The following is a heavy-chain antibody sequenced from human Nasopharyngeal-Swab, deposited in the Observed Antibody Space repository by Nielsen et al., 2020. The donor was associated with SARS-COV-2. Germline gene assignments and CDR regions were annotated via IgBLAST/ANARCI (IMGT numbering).Heavy chain of an antibody. D-gene: IGHD6-13*01. CDR2: ISSSSSTI. Sequence: VRQAPGKGLEWVSYISSSSSTIYYADSVKGRFTISRDNAKNSLYLQMNSLRAEDTAVYYCARAIIAAAGSYYYYGMDVWVQGTTVTVSS. CDR3: ARAIIAAAGSYYYYGMDV. V-gene: IGHV3-48*04. J-gene: IGHJ6*02.